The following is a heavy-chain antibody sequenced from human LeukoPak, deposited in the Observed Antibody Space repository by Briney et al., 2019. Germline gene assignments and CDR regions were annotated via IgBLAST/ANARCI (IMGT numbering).Heavy chain of an antibody. CDR2: IYYSGST. V-gene: IGHV4-30-4*08. CDR3: ATINWNYYFHGY. CDR1: GGSISSGDYY. Sequence: SETLSLTCTVSGGSISSGDYYWSWIRQPPGKGLEWIGYIYYSGSTYYNPSHKSRVSISLDTSKNQFSLKLSSVTAADTAVYYCATINWNYYFHGYWGQGTLVTVSS. J-gene: IGHJ4*02. D-gene: IGHD1-7*01.